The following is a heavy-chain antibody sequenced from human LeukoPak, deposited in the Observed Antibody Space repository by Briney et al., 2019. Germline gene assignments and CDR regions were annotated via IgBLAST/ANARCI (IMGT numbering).Heavy chain of an antibody. CDR1: GYSFTGYY. J-gene: IGHJ4*02. CDR3: ARVMSGHSWYLDY. D-gene: IGHD6-13*01. V-gene: IGHV1-2*06. CDR2: INPNSGGT. Sequence: ASVKASCKASGYSFTGYYMHWVRQAPGQGLEWMVRINPNSGGTNYAQKFQGRVTMTRDTSISTAYMELSRLSSDDTAVYFCARVMSGHSWYLDYWGQGTLVTVSS.